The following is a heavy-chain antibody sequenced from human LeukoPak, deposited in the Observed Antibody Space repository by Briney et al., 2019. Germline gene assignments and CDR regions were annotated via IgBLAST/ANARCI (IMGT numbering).Heavy chain of an antibody. CDR1: GFTFSSYW. D-gene: IGHD3-3*01. J-gene: IGHJ2*01. V-gene: IGHV3-74*01. CDR3: ARVLYDFWSGYYIGWYFDL. Sequence: GGSLRLSCAASGFTFSSYWMHWVRQAPGKGLVWVSRINSDGSSTSYADSVKGRFTISRDNAKNSLYLQMNSLRAEDTAVYYCARVLYDFWSGYYIGWYFDLWGRGTLVTVSS. CDR2: INSDGSST.